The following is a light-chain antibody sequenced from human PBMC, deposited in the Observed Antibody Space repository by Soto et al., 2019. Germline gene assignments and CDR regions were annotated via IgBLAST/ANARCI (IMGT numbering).Light chain of an antibody. CDR3: SAYTVSRTYV. Sequence: QSVLTQPPSASGSPGQSVTISCTGTSSDVGRYNYVSWYQHHPGKAPKLIIYDVSQRPSGVPDRFSGSKSGNTASLTVSGLQGEDEADYYCSAYTVSRTYVFGTGTKVTVL. V-gene: IGLV2-8*01. J-gene: IGLJ1*01. CDR1: SSDVGRYNY. CDR2: DVS.